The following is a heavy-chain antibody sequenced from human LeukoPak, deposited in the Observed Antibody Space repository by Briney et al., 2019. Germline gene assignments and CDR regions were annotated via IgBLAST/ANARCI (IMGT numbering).Heavy chain of an antibody. J-gene: IGHJ2*01. Sequence: GASVKVSCKASGYTFTSYYMHWVRQAPGQGLEWMGIINPSGGSTGYAQKFQGRVTMTRDTSTSTVYMELSSLRSEDTAVYYCARDQGKGRFVEYGDYGEDWYFDLWGRGTLVTVSS. D-gene: IGHD4-17*01. CDR3: ARDQGKGRFVEYGDYGEDWYFDL. CDR1: GYTFTSYY. CDR2: INPSGGST. V-gene: IGHV1-46*01.